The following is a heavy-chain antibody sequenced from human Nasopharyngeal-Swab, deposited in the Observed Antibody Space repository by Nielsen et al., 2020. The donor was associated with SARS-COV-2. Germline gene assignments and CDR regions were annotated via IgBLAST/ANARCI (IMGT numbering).Heavy chain of an antibody. CDR1: GGSFSGYY. J-gene: IGHJ6*03. V-gene: IGHV4-34*01. D-gene: IGHD2-21*02. Sequence: SETLSLTCAVYGGSFSGYYWSWIRQPPGKGLEWIGEVNHSGSTHYNPSLKSRVTISVDTSNNQFSLKLSSVTAADTALYYCARAGDLTAYYSYYMDVWGNGTTVTSP. CDR3: ARAGDLTAYYSYYMDV. CDR2: VNHSGST.